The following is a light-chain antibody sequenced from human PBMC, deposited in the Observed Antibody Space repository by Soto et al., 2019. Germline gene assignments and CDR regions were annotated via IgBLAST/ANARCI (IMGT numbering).Light chain of an antibody. CDR2: EGV. J-gene: IGLJ1*01. CDR3: CSYVGATTYV. V-gene: IGLV2-23*01. Sequence: QSALTQPASVSGSPGQSITITCTGSDSNIGGYNLVSWYQHHAGKAPKVIIYEGVKRPSGVSNRFSGFKSGTTASLTISGLQAEDEADYYCCSYVGATTYVFGSGTKLTVL. CDR1: DSNIGGYNL.